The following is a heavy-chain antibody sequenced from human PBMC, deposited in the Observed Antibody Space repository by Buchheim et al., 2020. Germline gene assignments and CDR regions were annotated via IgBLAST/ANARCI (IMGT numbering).Heavy chain of an antibody. J-gene: IGHJ4*02. D-gene: IGHD3-10*01. V-gene: IGHV4-59*01. CDR3: ARTTMIRGISTLFDN. Sequence: QVQLQESGPGLVKPSETLSLTCTVSGGSISSSNWNWIRQPPGMGLEWIGCVSYTGSTTYNPSLKSRVTISIDSSKTQLSLKLTSVTPADTAVYYCARTTMIRGISTLFDNWGQGT. CDR2: VSYTGST. CDR1: GGSISSSN.